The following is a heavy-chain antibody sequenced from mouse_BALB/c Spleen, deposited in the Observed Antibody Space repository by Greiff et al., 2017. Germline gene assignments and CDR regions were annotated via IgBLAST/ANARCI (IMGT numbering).Heavy chain of an antibody. J-gene: IGHJ4*01. V-gene: IGHV5-9-4*01. CDR2: ISSGGSYT. Sequence: DVKLVESGGGLVKPGGSLKLSCAASGFTFSSYAMSWVRQSPEKRLEWVAEISSGGSYTYYPDTVTGRFTIPRDNAKNTLYLEMSSLRSEDTAMYYCARDTGTYAMDYWGQGTSVTVSS. CDR3: ARDTGTYAMDY. CDR1: GFTFSSYA. D-gene: IGHD4-1*01.